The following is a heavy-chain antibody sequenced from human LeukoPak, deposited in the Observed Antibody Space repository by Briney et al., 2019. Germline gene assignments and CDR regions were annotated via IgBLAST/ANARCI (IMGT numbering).Heavy chain of an antibody. D-gene: IGHD3-3*01. V-gene: IGHV3-23*01. J-gene: IGHJ4*02. CDR1: GFTFSTYA. CDR3: AKMPAPYYDFWSGYPTAYFDY. CDR2: ISGSGGGK. Sequence: GGSLSLSCAASGFTFSTYAMTWVRQPPGKGLEWVSAISGSGGGKYYADSVKGRFTLSRDNSKNTLYLQMNSLRADDAAVYYCAKMPAPYYDFWSGYPTAYFDYWGQGTLVTVSS.